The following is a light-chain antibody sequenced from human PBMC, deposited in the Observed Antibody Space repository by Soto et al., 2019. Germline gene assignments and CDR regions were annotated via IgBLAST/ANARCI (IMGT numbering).Light chain of an antibody. Sequence: QSVLTQPPSVSAAPGQKVTISCSGSSSNIGNFYVSWYQHLPGTAPKLLFCDSNKRPPGVPHRFFGSKSGTCPTLGLTAPQPAEQADYYCGVWDRSLTTYVFGPGSKGTV. J-gene: IGLJ1*01. CDR1: SSNIGNFY. CDR3: GVWDRSLTTYV. CDR2: DSN. V-gene: IGLV1-51*01.